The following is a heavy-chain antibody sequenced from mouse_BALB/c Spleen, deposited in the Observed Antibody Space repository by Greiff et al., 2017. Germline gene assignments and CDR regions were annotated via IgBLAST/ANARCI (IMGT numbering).Heavy chain of an antibody. J-gene: IGHJ4*01. CDR1: GYTFTSYW. CDR3: TSLRLRDAMDY. CDR2: IYPGNSDT. V-gene: IGHV1-5*01. D-gene: IGHD1-2*01. Sequence: VQLKQSGTVLARPGASVKMSCKASGYTFTSYWMHWVKQRPGQGLEWIGAIYPGNSDTSYNQKFKGKAKLTAVTSTSTAYMELSSLTNEDSAVYYCTSLRLRDAMDYWGQGTSVTVSS.